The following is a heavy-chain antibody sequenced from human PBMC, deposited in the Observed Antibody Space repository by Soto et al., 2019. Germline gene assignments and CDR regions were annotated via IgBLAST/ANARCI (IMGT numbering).Heavy chain of an antibody. D-gene: IGHD6-13*01. CDR3: ARLVGAAAGRFDP. J-gene: IGHJ5*02. Sequence: QEQLVESGGGVVQPGTSLRLSCVASGFTFNVYGMHWVRQAPGKGLEWVAAIWFDGSDKYYADSVKGRFTISRDNSKNTLYLQMNSLGAEDTGVYYCARLVGAAAGRFDPWGQGTLVIVSS. CDR1: GFTFNVYG. V-gene: IGHV3-33*01. CDR2: IWFDGSDK.